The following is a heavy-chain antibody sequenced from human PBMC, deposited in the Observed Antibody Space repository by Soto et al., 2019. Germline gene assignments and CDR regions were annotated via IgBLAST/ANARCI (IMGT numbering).Heavy chain of an antibody. CDR3: ARYTYTSRYSYYGMDV. D-gene: IGHD6-13*01. V-gene: IGHV3-49*03. CDR2: VRSTAYCETT. Sequence: PGGSLRLSWRTAGCIFGDYAMSWFRPVAGNGLEWVGIVRSTAYCETTEYAASVRGRFTISRHNSKSIAYLQMNSLTSEDTAVYYCARYTYTSRYSYYGMDVWGHGTTVTVSS. CDR1: GCIFGDYA. J-gene: IGHJ6*02.